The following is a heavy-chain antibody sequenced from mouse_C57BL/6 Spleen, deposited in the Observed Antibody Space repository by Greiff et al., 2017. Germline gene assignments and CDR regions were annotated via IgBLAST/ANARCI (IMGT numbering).Heavy chain of an antibody. CDR1: GYAFSSSW. CDR3: ARSDDPDY. D-gene: IGHD2-3*01. V-gene: IGHV1-82*01. CDR2: IYPGDGDT. J-gene: IGHJ2*01. Sequence: QVQLQQSGPELVKPGASVKISCKASGYAFSSSWMNWVKQRPGKGLEWIGRIYPGDGDTNYNGKFKGKATLTADKSSSTAYMQLSSLTSEDSAVYFCARSDDPDYWGQGTTLTVSS.